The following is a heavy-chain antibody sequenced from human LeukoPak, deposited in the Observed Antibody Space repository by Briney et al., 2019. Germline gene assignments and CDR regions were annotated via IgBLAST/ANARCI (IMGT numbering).Heavy chain of an antibody. V-gene: IGHV3-74*01. CDR2: IDSDASRI. Sequence: GGSLGLSCAASGFTFNNYWIHWVRQVPGSDLVWVSRIDSDASRINCADSVKGRFNISRDNVKNMVYLQMSSLTVEDTAVYYCERYCNGDTCDGALDLWGQGTLVTVSS. CDR1: GFTFNNYW. J-gene: IGHJ3*01. CDR3: ERYCNGDTCDGALDL. D-gene: IGHD2-15*01.